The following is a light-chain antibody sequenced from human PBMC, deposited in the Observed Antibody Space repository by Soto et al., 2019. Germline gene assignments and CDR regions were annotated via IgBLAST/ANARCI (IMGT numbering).Light chain of an antibody. CDR3: QRYNNWPLT. J-gene: IGKJ4*01. V-gene: IGKV3-15*01. Sequence: EIVLTQSPGTLSLSPGERATLSCRASQSVSGSYLAWYQQKPGQTPRLLIYDTSARATGVPARFSGSRSGPEFTLTINSLQSEDFAIYYCQRYNNWPLTFGGGTKVDIK. CDR2: DTS. CDR1: QSVSGSY.